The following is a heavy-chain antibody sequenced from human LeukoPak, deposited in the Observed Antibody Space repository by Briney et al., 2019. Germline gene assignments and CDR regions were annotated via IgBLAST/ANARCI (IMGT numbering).Heavy chain of an antibody. D-gene: IGHD1-26*01. V-gene: IGHV3-30*03. J-gene: IGHJ6*02. CDR3: ARVGPYYYYYGMDV. CDR2: ISYDGSNK. CDR1: GFTFSSYG. Sequence: PGRSLRLSCAASGFTFSSYGMHWVRQAPGKGLEWVAVISYDGSNKFYAESLKGRFSISRDNSKNTLYLQLSSLRAEDTAVYYCARVGPYYYYYGMDVWGQGTTVTVSS.